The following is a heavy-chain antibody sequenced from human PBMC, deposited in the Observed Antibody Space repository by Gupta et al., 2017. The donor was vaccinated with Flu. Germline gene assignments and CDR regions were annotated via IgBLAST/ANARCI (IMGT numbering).Heavy chain of an antibody. CDR2: ISTYNGNT. V-gene: IGHV1-18*01. CDR3: ARDGDVLTAFYFAY. J-gene: IGHJ4*02. CDR1: GYIFTDYG. D-gene: IGHD3-9*01. Sequence: QVQLVQSGAEVKKPGASVKVSCKASGYIFTDYGISWVRQAPGQGLEWMGWISTYNGNTVYEQKFQGRLTMTTVTSTSTAYMELRSLRSDDTAVYFCARDGDVLTAFYFAYWGQGTLVTVSS.